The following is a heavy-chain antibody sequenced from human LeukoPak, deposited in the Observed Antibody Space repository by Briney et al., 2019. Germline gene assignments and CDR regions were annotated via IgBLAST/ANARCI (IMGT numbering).Heavy chain of an antibody. Sequence: SQTLSLTCAISGDSVSSNSAAWNWIRQSPSRGLEWLGRTYYRSKWYNDYTVSVKSRITINPDTSKNQFSLQLDSVTPEDTAVYYCCHSLSGRTGAFDIWGRGTVVTVSS. V-gene: IGHV6-1*01. J-gene: IGHJ3*02. CDR2: TYYRSKWYN. CDR1: GDSVSSNSAA. D-gene: IGHD2-21*01. CDR3: CHSLSGRTGAFDI.